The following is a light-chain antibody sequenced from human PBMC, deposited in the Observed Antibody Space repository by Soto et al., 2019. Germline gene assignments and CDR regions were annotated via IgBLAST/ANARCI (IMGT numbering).Light chain of an antibody. CDR2: EAS. Sequence: QSVLTQPASVSGSPGQSITISCTGTSSDVGSYSLVSWYQQHPGKAAKLMIYEASKRPSGVSNRFSGSKSGNTASLTISGLQAEDEADYYCCSYAGSTTYVFGTGTKVTVL. V-gene: IGLV2-23*01. CDR1: SSDVGSYSL. J-gene: IGLJ1*01. CDR3: CSYAGSTTYV.